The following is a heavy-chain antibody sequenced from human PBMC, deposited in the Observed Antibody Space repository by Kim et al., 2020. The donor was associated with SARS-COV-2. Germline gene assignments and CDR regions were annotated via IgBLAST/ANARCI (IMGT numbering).Heavy chain of an antibody. D-gene: IGHD6-6*01. CDR2: INAGNGNT. Sequence: ASVKVSCKASGYTFTSYAIHWVRQAPGQRLEWMGWINAGNGNTKYSQKFQGRVTITRDTSASTAYMELSSLRSEDTAVYYCARDGSLAARVYDYYYYMDVWGKGTTVTVSS. V-gene: IGHV1-3*01. CDR3: ARDGSLAARVYDYYYYMDV. CDR1: GYTFTSYA. J-gene: IGHJ6*03.